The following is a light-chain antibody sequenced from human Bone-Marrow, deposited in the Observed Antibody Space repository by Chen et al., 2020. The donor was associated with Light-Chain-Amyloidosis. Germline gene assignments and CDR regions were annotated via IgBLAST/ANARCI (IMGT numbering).Light chain of an antibody. CDR2: DDS. Sequence: SYVLTQPSAVSVAPGQTATIASGGNKIGSTSVHWYQQTPGQAPLLVVYDDSDRPSGIPERLSGSNSGNTATLTISRVEAGDEADYYCQVWDRSSDRPVFGGGTKLTVL. V-gene: IGLV3-21*02. CDR3: QVWDRSSDRPV. J-gene: IGLJ3*02. CDR1: KIGSTS.